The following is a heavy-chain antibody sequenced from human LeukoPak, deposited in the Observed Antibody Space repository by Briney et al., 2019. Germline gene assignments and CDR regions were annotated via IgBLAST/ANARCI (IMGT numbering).Heavy chain of an antibody. V-gene: IGHV4-59*01. CDR1: GGSISSYY. D-gene: IGHD3-10*01. CDR3: ARVGSGTMVRGVIIVDY. CDR2: IYYSGST. Sequence: SETLSLTCTVSGGSISSYYWSWIRQPPGKGLEWIGYIYYSGSTNYNPSLKSRVTISVDTSKNQFSLKLSSVTAADTAVYYCARVGSGTMVRGVIIVDYWGQGTLVTVSS. J-gene: IGHJ4*02.